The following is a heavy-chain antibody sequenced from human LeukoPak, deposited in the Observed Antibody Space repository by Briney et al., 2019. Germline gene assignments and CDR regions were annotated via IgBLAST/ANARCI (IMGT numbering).Heavy chain of an antibody. D-gene: IGHD3-10*01. CDR1: GFSFSDSY. CDR3: ARETTMVRWGYMDV. CDR2: ISSSGSSI. J-gene: IGHJ6*03. Sequence: GGSLRLSCAASGFSFSDSYMSWIRQAPGKGLEWISYISSSGSSIYYADSVKGRFTISRDNAKNSLYLQMNSLRAEDTAVYYCARETTMVRWGYMDVWGKGTTVTISS. V-gene: IGHV3-11*04.